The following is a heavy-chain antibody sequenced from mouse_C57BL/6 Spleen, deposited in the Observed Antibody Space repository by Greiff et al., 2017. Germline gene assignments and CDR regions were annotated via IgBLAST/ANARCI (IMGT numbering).Heavy chain of an antibody. V-gene: IGHV1-69*01. CDR2: IDPSDSYT. D-gene: IGHD1-1*01. CDR1: GYTFTSYW. Sequence: VQLQQPGAELVMPGASVKLSCKASGYTFTSYWMHWVKQRPGQGLEWIGEIDPSDSYTNYNQKFKGKSTLTVDKSSSTAYMQLSSLTSEDSAVYYCARRDYYGSSYGVDYWGQGTTLTVSS. J-gene: IGHJ2*01. CDR3: ARRDYYGSSYGVDY.